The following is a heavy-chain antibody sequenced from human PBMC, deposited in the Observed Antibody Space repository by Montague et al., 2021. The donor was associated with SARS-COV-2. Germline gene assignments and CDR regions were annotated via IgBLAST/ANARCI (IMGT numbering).Heavy chain of an antibody. J-gene: IGHJ3*01. CDR2: MSYSGSA. CDR3: SRTADPANFDSTGYYGAFDV. D-gene: IGHD3-22*01. V-gene: IGHV4-59*01. CDR1: GATISSDY. Sequence: SETLSLTCTVSGATISSDYWSWIRQSPGKGLEWIGYMSYSGSATNNPSLESRVAISRDAYKNQFSLTLMTSTAADTAIYYCSRTADPANFDSTGYYGAFDVWGQGTPVIVSS.